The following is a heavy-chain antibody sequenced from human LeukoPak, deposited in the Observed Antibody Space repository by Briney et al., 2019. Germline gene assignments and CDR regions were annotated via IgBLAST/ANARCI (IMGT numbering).Heavy chain of an antibody. CDR2: INPNSGGT. CDR1: GYTFTGYY. D-gene: IGHD3-3*01. Sequence: ASVKVSCKASGYTFTGYYMHWVRQAPGQGLEWMGWINPNSGGTNYAQKFQGRVTMTRDTSISTAYMELSRLRSDDTAVYYCARARANLWSGYYMSDAFDIWGQGTMVTVSS. CDR3: ARARANLWSGYYMSDAFDI. J-gene: IGHJ3*02. V-gene: IGHV1-2*02.